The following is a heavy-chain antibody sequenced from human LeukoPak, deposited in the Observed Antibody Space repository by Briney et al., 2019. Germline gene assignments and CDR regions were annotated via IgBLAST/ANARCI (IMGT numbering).Heavy chain of an antibody. CDR3: AKGGDYGILTGYYDSDY. D-gene: IGHD3-9*01. CDR2: IGGRDSGT. V-gene: IGHV3-23*01. J-gene: IGHJ4*02. Sequence: PGGSLRLSCAASGFIFSNYAMSWVRQAPGKGLEWVSAIGGRDSGTYYADSVRGRFTVSRDDPKNTLYLQMNTLRAEDTAVYYCAKGGDYGILTGYYDSDYWGQGTLVTVSS. CDR1: GFIFSNYA.